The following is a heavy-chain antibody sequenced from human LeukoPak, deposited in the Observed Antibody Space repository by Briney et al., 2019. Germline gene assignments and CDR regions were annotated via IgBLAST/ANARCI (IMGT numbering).Heavy chain of an antibody. J-gene: IGHJ4*02. CDR1: GYTFTRYY. V-gene: IGHV1-2*02. CDR3: ARVGVRGIPRGYFDY. Sequence: ASVRLSGKPSGYTFTRYYMHWVRQAPGHGLEWMGWINPNSGVTNYAQKFQGRVTMTRDTSISTAYMELRRLRSDDTGVYYCARVGVRGIPRGYFDYWGQGTLVTVSS. CDR2: INPNSGVT. D-gene: IGHD3-10*01.